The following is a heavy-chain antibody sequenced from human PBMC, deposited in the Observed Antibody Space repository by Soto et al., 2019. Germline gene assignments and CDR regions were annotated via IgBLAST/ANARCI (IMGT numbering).Heavy chain of an antibody. CDR1: GYTFTSYA. J-gene: IGHJ4*02. CDR3: AINDLYYYILTPDY. Sequence: QVQLVQSGAEVKKPGASVKVSCKTSGYTFTSYAISWVRQAPGQGLEWMGRISVNDGNINYAQKLQGRVTMTTDTSTNTAYMELRSLRSDDTDVYYWAINDLYYYILTPDYWGQGTLVTVSS. D-gene: IGHD3-9*01. CDR2: ISVNDGNI. V-gene: IGHV1-18*01.